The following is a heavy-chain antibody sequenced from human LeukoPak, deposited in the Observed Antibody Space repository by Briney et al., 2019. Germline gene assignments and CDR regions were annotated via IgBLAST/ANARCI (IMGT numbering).Heavy chain of an antibody. J-gene: IGHJ4*02. CDR3: ARRDSGSRGFDS. Sequence: PGGSLRLSCAASGFTFITYSMNWVRQAPGKGLEWISYISISSSTIYYADSAKGRFTVSRDNAKTSLYLQMNSLRAEDTAVYYCARRDSGSRGFDSWGQGTLVTVSS. D-gene: IGHD3-10*01. CDR2: ISISSSTI. CDR1: GFTFITYS. V-gene: IGHV3-48*01.